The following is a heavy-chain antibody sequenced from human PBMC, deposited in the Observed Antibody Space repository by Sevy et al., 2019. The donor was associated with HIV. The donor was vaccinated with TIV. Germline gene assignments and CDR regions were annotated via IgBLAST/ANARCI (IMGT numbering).Heavy chain of an antibody. V-gene: IGHV3-21*01. D-gene: IGHD3-10*01. J-gene: IGHJ4*02. Sequence: GGSLRLSCAASGFTFSNYFINWVRQAPGKGLEWVSSISSGSSYIFYADSVKGRFTISRDNAKNSLYLHMNSLRAEDTAVYYCARGDYYGSLYYFDYWDPGTLVTVSS. CDR3: ARGDYYGSLYYFDY. CDR1: GFTFSNYF. CDR2: ISSGSSYI.